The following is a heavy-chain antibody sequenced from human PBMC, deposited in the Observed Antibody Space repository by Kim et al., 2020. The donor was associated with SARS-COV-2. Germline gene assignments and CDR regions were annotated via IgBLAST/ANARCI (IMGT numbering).Heavy chain of an antibody. V-gene: IGHV1-2*02. Sequence: AQKFQGRVTMTRETSISTAYMELSRLRSDDTAVYYCARPHSGYGDSPSDYWGQGTLVTVSS. CDR3: ARPHSGYGDSPSDY. J-gene: IGHJ4*02. D-gene: IGHD4-17*01.